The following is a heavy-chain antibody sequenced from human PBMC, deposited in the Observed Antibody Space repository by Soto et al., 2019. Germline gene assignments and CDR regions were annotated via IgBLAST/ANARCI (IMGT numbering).Heavy chain of an antibody. CDR1: GFNFGPFW. CDR3: ARDRRYPDSFDI. J-gene: IGHJ3*02. V-gene: IGHV3-74*01. D-gene: IGHD1-20*01. CDR2: INGDGNTI. Sequence: GGSLRLSCAASGFNFGPFWMHWVRQAPGKGLVWVSHINGDGNTIVYADSVRGRFTISRDNAKSTLFLQMNSLRVEDTAVYYCARDRRYPDSFDIWGQGTMVTVSS.